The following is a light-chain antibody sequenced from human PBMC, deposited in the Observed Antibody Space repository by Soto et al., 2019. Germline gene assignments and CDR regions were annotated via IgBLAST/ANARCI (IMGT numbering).Light chain of an antibody. J-gene: IGKJ1*01. Sequence: DIQITHSPSSLSASVLKRVTIICQPRQDIATYLNWYQQKPGKAPNLLIYDASNLETGVPSRFSGGGSGTHFTFTISNLQPEDIATYYCQQYDNLPPTWTFGQGTKVDIK. CDR1: QDIATY. CDR3: QQYDNLPPTWT. CDR2: DAS. V-gene: IGKV1-33*01.